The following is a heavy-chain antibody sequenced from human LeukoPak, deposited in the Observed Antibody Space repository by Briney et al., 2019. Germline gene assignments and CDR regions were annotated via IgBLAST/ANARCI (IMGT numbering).Heavy chain of an antibody. CDR2: INNDGSSA. CDR3: AKPLWYLVAGPFDY. J-gene: IGHJ4*02. V-gene: IGHV3-74*01. Sequence: PGGSLRLSCAASGFTFNNYWIHWVRQVPGKGLVWVSRINNDGSSASYVDSVKGRFTISRDNAKNTLYLQMNSLRAEDTAVYYCAKPLWYLVAGPFDYWGQGTLVTVSS. CDR1: GFTFNNYW. D-gene: IGHD6-19*01.